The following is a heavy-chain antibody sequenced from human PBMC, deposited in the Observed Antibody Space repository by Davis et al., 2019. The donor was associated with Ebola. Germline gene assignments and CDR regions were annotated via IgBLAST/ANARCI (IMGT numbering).Heavy chain of an antibody. CDR1: GFTFSTYG. D-gene: IGHD6-19*01. CDR2: INSAGSYI. V-gene: IGHV3-48*02. J-gene: IGHJ4*02. CDR3: ATDPEGWLDFDY. Sequence: GESLKISCAASGFTFSTYGMTWVRQVPGKGLEWVSHINSAGSYISYTDSVKGRFIISRDDAKSTVYLQMNSLRDEDTAIYYCATDPEGWLDFDYWGQGTLVTVSS.